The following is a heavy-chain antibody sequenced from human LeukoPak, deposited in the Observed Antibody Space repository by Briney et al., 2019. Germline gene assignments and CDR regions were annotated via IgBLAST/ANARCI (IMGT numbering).Heavy chain of an antibody. CDR2: IYHSGST. D-gene: IGHD6-6*01. J-gene: IGHJ1*01. CDR1: GGSISSGGYS. V-gene: IGHV4-30-2*01. CDR3: ARGPPIAA. Sequence: SQTLSLTCAVSGGSISSGGYSWSWIRRPPGKGLEWIGYIYHSGSTYYNPSLKSRVTISVDRSKNQFSLKLSSVTAADTAVYYCARGPPIAAWGQGTLVTVSS.